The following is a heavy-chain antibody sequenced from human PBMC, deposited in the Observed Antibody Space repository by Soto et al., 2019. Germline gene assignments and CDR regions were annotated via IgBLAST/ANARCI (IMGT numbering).Heavy chain of an antibody. CDR2: IYKSTTT. CDR3: ARGRYCLTGRCFPNWFDS. J-gene: IGHJ5*01. Sequence: SETLSLTCSVSGDSISTVDYFWACIRQPPGQALEYIGYIYKSTTTYYNPSFESRVAISLDTSKSQFSLNVTSVTAADTAVYFCARGRYCLTGRCFPNWFDSWGQGTLVTVSS. D-gene: IGHD2-15*01. V-gene: IGHV4-30-4*01. CDR1: GDSISTVDYF.